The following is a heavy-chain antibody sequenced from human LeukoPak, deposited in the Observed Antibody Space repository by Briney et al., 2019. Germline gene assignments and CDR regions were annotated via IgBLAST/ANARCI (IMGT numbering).Heavy chain of an antibody. CDR2: ISAYNGNT. D-gene: IGHD6-19*01. V-gene: IGHV1-18*01. Sequence: ASVKVSCKASGYTLTSYGISWVRQAPGQGLEWMGWISAYNGNTNYAQKLQGRVTMTTDTSTSTAYMELRSLRSDDTAVYYCARARSGPKSQNFDYWGQGTLVTVSS. J-gene: IGHJ4*02. CDR1: GYTLTSYG. CDR3: ARARSGPKSQNFDY.